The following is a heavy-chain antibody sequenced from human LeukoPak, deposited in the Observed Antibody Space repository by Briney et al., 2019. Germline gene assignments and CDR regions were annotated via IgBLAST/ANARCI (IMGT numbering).Heavy chain of an antibody. CDR2: INHSGST. CDR1: GGSFSGYY. V-gene: IGHV4-34*01. CDR3: ARHVYYDFWSGYFQLYNWFDP. D-gene: IGHD3-3*01. J-gene: IGHJ5*02. Sequence: SETLSLTCAVYGGSFSGYYWSWIRQPPGKGLEWIGEINHSGSTNYNPSLKSRVTISVDTSKNQFSLKLSSVTAADTAVYYCARHVYYDFWSGYFQLYNWFDPWGQGTLVTVSS.